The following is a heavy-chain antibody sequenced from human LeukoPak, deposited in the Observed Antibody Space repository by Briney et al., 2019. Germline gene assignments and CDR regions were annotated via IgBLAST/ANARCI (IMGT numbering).Heavy chain of an antibody. CDR2: INTNTGNP. J-gene: IGHJ4*02. V-gene: IGHV7-4-1*02. D-gene: IGHD3-22*01. Sequence: GASVKVSCKASGYTFTSYAMNWVRQAPGQGLEWMGWINTNTGNPTYAQGFTGRFVFSLDTSVSTAYLQISSLKAEDTAVYYCAREGNYYDSSGSGMDYWGQGTLVTVSS. CDR1: GYTFTSYA. CDR3: AREGNYYDSSGSGMDY.